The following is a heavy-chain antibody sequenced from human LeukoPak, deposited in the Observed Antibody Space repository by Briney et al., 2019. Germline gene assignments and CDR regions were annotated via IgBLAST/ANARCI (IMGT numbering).Heavy chain of an antibody. J-gene: IGHJ4*02. D-gene: IGHD3-22*01. CDR2: ISGSGGST. CDR1: GFTFSSYA. Sequence: PGGSLRLSCAASGFTFSSYAMSWARQAPGKGLEWVSAISGSGGSTYYADSVKGRFTISRDNSKNTLYLQMNSLRAEDTAVYYCAKDADYYDSSGYRLSFDYWGQGTLVTVSS. CDR3: AKDADYYDSSGYRLSFDY. V-gene: IGHV3-23*01.